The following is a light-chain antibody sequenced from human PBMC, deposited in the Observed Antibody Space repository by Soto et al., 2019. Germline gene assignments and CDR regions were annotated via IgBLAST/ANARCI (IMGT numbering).Light chain of an antibody. V-gene: IGLV7-43*01. CDR1: TGAVTSGYY. CDR2: XXX. CDR3: LIYYGGAQV. Sequence: QTVVTQEPSLTVSPGGTVTLTCASSTGAVTSGYYPNWFQQTPGQAPRALXXXXXXXXXXXXXXXXXSLLGGKAALTLSGXXXXXXXXYYCLIYYGGAQVFGGGTKVTVL. J-gene: IGLJ2*01.